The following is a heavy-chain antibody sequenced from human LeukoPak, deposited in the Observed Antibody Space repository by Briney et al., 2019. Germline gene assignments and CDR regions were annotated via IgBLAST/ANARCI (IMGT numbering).Heavy chain of an antibody. CDR2: IYYNGIT. D-gene: IGHD4-17*01. J-gene: IGHJ6*02. CDR3: ARGYGYYYYGMDV. V-gene: IGHV4-39*07. Sequence: SETLSLTCTVSGASITSSNYYWLWLRQPPGKGLEWIGSIYYNGITYYSLSLKSRVTISVDTSKSQCSLRLSSVTAADTAVYYCARGYGYYYYGMDVWGQGTTVTVSS. CDR1: GASITSSNYY.